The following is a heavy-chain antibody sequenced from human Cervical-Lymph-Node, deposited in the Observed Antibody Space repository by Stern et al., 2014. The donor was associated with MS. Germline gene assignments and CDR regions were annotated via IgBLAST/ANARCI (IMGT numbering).Heavy chain of an antibody. Sequence: QLVQSGGGVVQPGRSLRLSCGASGFSFSRYAMHWVRQAPGKGLEWVALIWYDGSNPYYADSVTGRFTISRDNFKNTLYLQMNSLRAEDTAVYYCASAYSSSHYYFDYWGQGTLVTVSS. J-gene: IGHJ4*02. V-gene: IGHV3-33*01. CDR3: ASAYSSSHYYFDY. CDR2: IWYDGSNP. D-gene: IGHD6-13*01. CDR1: GFSFSRYA.